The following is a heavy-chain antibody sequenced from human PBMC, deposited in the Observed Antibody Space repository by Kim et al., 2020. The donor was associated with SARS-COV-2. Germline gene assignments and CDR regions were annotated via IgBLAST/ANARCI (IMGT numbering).Heavy chain of an antibody. V-gene: IGHV3-23*01. J-gene: IGHJ4*02. CDR2: ISGSGGST. CDR1: GFTFSSYA. CDR3: AKVERAWELSHLFDY. D-gene: IGHD1-26*01. Sequence: GGSLRLSCAASGFTFSSYAMSWVRQAPGKGLEWVSAISGSGGSTYYADSVKGRFTISRDNSKNTLYLQMNSLRAEDTAVYYCAKVERAWELSHLFDYWGQGTLVTVSS.